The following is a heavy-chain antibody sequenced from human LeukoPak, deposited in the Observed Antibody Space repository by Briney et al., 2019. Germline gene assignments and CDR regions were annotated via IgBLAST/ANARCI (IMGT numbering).Heavy chain of an antibody. CDR1: GYTFTSYG. V-gene: IGHV1-69*05. J-gene: IGHJ1*01. Sequence: SVKVSCKASGYTFTSYGISWVRQAPGQGLEWMGRIIPIFGTANYAQKFQGRVTITTDESTSTAYMELSSLRSEDTAVYYCASRQIAVAGTTFGEYFQHWGQGTLVTVSS. CDR2: IIPIFGTA. CDR3: ASRQIAVAGTTFGEYFQH. D-gene: IGHD6-19*01.